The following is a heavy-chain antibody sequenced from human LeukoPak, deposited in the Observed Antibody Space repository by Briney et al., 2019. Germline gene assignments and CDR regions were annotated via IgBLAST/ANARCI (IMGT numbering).Heavy chain of an antibody. CDR1: VYTFTSYD. CDR2: MNPNSGNT. D-gene: IGHD3-10*01. V-gene: IGHV1-8*01. J-gene: IGHJ5*02. Sequence: ASVKVSCKASVYTFTSYDINWVRQATGQGLEWMGWMNPNSGNTGYAQKFQGGVTMTRNTSISTAYMELSSLRSEDTAVYYCARDGVVLLWFGELLSGNWFDPWGQGTLVTVSS. CDR3: ARDGVVLLWFGELLSGNWFDP.